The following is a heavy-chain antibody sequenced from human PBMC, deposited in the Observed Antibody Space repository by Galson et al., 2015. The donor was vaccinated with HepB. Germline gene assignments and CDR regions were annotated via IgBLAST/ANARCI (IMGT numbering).Heavy chain of an antibody. CDR1: GDSITSSSYY. CDR2: IYYSGTT. CDR3: ARTGRQGVPAAIIIRGLRTGKNWFDP. Sequence: SETLSLTCSVSGDSITSSSYYWDWIRQSPAKGLEWIGSIYYSGTTYYNPSLRSRLTISLDTSRNQFSLKLTSVAAADTGGYYCARTGRQGVPAAIIIRGLRTGKNWFDPWCQGTLVTVSS. D-gene: IGHD2-2*01. J-gene: IGHJ5*02. V-gene: IGHV4-39*01.